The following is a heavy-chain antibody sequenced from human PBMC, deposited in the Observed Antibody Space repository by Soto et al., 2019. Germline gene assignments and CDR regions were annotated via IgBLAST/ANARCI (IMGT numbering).Heavy chain of an antibody. CDR2: IDWDDDK. CDR1: GFSLSTSGMC. V-gene: IGHV2-70*01. Sequence: SGPTLVNPTQTLTLTCTFSGFSLSTSGMCVSWIRQPPGKALEWLALIDWDDDKYYSTSLKTRLTISKDTSKNQVVLTVTNMDPVDTATYYCARIRHYRGNSELYFDYWGQGTLVTVSS. CDR3: ARIRHYRGNSELYFDY. D-gene: IGHD1-26*01. J-gene: IGHJ4*02.